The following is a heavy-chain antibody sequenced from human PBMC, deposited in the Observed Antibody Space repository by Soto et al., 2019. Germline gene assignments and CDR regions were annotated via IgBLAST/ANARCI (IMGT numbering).Heavy chain of an antibody. CDR1: GYTFTSYD. J-gene: IGHJ6*04. D-gene: IGHD2-15*01. V-gene: IGHV1-8*01. CDR2: MNPNSGNT. Sequence: ASVKVSCKAAGYTFTSYDINWVRQATGQGLEWMGWMNPNSGNTGYAQKFQGRVTMTRNTSISTAYMELSSLRSEDTAVYYCARVPRYCSGGSCLMDVWGKGTTVTVSS. CDR3: ARVPRYCSGGSCLMDV.